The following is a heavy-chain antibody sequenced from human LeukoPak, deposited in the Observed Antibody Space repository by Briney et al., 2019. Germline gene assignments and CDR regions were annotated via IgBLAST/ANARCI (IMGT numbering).Heavy chain of an antibody. V-gene: IGHV3-23*01. D-gene: IGHD3-22*01. CDR1: GFTFSSYS. CDR3: AKDAHYYDSSGYYPFTFDY. J-gene: IGHJ4*02. CDR2: ISGSGGST. Sequence: GGSLRLSCAASGFTFSSYSMNWVRQAPGKGLEWVSAISGSGGSTYYADSVKGRFTISRDNSKNTLYLQMNSLRAEDTAVYYCAKDAHYYDSSGYYPFTFDYWGQGTLVTVSS.